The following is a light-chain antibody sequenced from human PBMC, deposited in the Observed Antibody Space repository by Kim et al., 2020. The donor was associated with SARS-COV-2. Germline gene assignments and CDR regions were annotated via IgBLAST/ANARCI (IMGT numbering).Light chain of an antibody. CDR3: QKYDGAPWT. J-gene: IGKJ1*01. V-gene: IGKV1-27*01. CDR1: QFISHY. Sequence: GDRVTITCRTSQFISHYLARYQQKPGKVPQLLIYDASTLQPGVPSRFSGTASGTEFTLTINSLQPEDVATYYCQKYDGAPWTFGQGTKVDIK. CDR2: DAS.